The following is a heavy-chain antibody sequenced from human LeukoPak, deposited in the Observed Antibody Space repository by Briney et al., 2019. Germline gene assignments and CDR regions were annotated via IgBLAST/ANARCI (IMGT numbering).Heavy chain of an antibody. CDR2: IRSKAYGGTA. CDR3: ARGSVEMATIFDS. CDR1: GSTFGDYG. Sequence: GGSLRLSCTTSGSTFGDYGMSWVRRAPGKGLEWVGFIRSKAYGGTAEYAASVKGRFTISRDGSKSIAYLQMNSLNTEDTAVYYCARGSVEMATIFDSWGQGTLVTVSS. V-gene: IGHV3-49*04. D-gene: IGHD5-24*01. J-gene: IGHJ5*01.